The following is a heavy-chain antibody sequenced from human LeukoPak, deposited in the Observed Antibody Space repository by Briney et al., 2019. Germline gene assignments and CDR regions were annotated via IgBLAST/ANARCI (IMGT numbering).Heavy chain of an antibody. CDR2: IYSGDSDT. CDR1: GYSFPRYW. D-gene: IGHD3-22*01. V-gene: IGHV5-51*01. Sequence: GAALKISCKGSGYSFPRYWIGWVRQMPGKGLEWMGIIYSGDSDTRYSPSFQGQVTISAAKSISTAYLQWSSLKASDTAMYYCATSNYDSSGYGAFDSWGQGTMVTAS. CDR3: ATSNYDSSGYGAFDS. J-gene: IGHJ3*02.